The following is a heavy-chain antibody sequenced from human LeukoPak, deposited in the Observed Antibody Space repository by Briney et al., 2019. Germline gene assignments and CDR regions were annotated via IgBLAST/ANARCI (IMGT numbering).Heavy chain of an antibody. Sequence: PSETLSLTCAVYGGSFSGYYWSWIRQPPGKGLEWIGYIYYSGSTYYNPSLKSRVTISVDTSKNQFSLKLSSVTAADTAVYYCAREGTGNWFDPWGQGTLVTVSS. CDR1: GGSFSGYY. CDR2: IYYSGST. V-gene: IGHV4-34*09. CDR3: AREGTGNWFDP. J-gene: IGHJ5*02.